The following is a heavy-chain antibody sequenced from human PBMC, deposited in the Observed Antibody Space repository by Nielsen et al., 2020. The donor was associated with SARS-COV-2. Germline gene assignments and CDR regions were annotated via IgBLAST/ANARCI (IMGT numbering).Heavy chain of an antibody. Sequence: GESLKISCAASGFTFNSYAMHWVRQAPGKGLEWVAVISYDGSNKYYADSVKGRFTISRDNSKNTLYPQMNSLRAEDTAVYYCAKRTGTTSWGQGTLVTVSS. CDR1: GFTFNSYA. CDR3: AKRTGTTS. V-gene: IGHV3-30-3*02. CDR2: ISYDGSNK. J-gene: IGHJ4*02. D-gene: IGHD1-1*01.